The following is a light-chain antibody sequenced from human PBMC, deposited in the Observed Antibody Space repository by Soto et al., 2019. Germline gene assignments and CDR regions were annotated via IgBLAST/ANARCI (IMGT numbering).Light chain of an antibody. J-gene: IGLJ1*01. Sequence: QSALTQPPSASGSPGQSVAISCTGTSSDVGGYNYVSWYQQHPGKAPKLMIYEVNKRPSGVPDRFSGSKSGNTASLTVSGLQAEDEADYYCSSYAGSRNVFGTGINFTVL. CDR2: EVN. V-gene: IGLV2-8*01. CDR3: SSYAGSRNV. CDR1: SSDVGGYNY.